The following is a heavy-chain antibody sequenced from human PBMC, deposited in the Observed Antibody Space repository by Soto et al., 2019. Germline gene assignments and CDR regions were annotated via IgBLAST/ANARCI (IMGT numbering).Heavy chain of an antibody. V-gene: IGHV3-23*01. D-gene: IGHD6-13*01. J-gene: IGHJ2*01. CDR3: AKDLRGPEAGTWYFDL. Sequence: EVQLLESGGGLVQPGGSLRLACAASGLTFSRYTMGWVRQAPGKGLEWVSAIIASGVITYYADSVKGRFTISRDNSNNTVYLQMNSLRAEDTAVYYCAKDLRGPEAGTWYFDLWDRGTLVTVSS. CDR2: IIASGVIT. CDR1: GLTFSRYT.